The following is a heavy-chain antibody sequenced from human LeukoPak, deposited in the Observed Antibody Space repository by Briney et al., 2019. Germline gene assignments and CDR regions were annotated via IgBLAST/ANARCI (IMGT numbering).Heavy chain of an antibody. CDR2: ISYDGSNK. J-gene: IGHJ3*01. D-gene: IGHD2-15*01. CDR1: GFTFRGYG. Sequence: GGSLRLSCAASGFTFRGYGMQWVRQAPGKGLEWVACISYDGSNKYYADSGKGRFTISRDNSRHTLYLQMNGLRAEDTAVYYCAKDQSENSDGGFDVWGQGTMVTVSS. V-gene: IGHV3-30*18. CDR3: AKDQSENSDGGFDV.